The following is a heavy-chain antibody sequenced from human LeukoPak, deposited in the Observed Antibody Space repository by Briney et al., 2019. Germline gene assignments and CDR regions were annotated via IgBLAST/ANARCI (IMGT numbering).Heavy chain of an antibody. Sequence: SETLSLTCTVSGGSISSGTYYWGWIRQPPGKGLEWIGSIFYSGSTFYNPSLKSRVTISEDTSKNQFSLKLSSVTAADTAVYYCAREGTGYSGYDWYYFDYWGQGTLVTVSS. J-gene: IGHJ4*02. CDR3: AREGTGYSGYDWYYFDY. V-gene: IGHV4-39*02. CDR2: IFYSGST. CDR1: GGSISSGTYY. D-gene: IGHD5-12*01.